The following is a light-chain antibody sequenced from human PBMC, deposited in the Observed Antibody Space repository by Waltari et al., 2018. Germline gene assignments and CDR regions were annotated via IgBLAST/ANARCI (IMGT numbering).Light chain of an antibody. CDR1: SGSIASNY. Sequence: NFILTQSHSVSESPGKTVTISCTRSSGSIASNYVHWYQHRPGRAPITVIYEDLRRPSGVPGRFAASVDSSSNSASLTSSGLKTEDEADYYCQSYDNTNRWVIFGGGTKLTVL. V-gene: IGLV6-57*03. CDR2: EDL. CDR3: QSYDNTNRWVI. J-gene: IGLJ2*01.